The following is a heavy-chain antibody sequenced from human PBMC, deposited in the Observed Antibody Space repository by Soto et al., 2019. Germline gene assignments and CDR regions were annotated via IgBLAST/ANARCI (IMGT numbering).Heavy chain of an antibody. CDR2: IYHSGST. CDR1: GGSISSGGYS. V-gene: IGHV4-30-2*01. D-gene: IGHD3-22*01. CDR3: ASAFGSSGYR. Sequence: QLQLQESGSGLVKPSQTLSLTCAVSGGSISSGGYSWSWIRQPPGKGLEWIGYIYHSGSTSYNPSLKVRVTISVDRSKNQFSLKLSSVTAADTAVYYCASAFGSSGYRWGQGTLVTVSS. J-gene: IGHJ4*02.